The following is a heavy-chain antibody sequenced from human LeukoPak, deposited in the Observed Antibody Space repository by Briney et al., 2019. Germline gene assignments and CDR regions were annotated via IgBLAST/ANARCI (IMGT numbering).Heavy chain of an antibody. J-gene: IGHJ4*02. V-gene: IGHV4-34*01. Sequence: SETLSLTCAVYGGSFSGYYWSWIRQPPGKGLEWIGEINHSGSTNYNPSLKSRVTISVDTSMNQFSLKLSSVTAADTAVYYCARGMVDRRRGVIASDYWGQGTLVTVSS. CDR3: ARGMVDRRRGVIASDY. CDR1: GGSFSGYY. D-gene: IGHD3-10*01. CDR2: INHSGST.